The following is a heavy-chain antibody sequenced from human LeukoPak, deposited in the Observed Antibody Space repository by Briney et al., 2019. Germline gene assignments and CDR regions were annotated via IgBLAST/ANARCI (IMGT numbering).Heavy chain of an antibody. CDR3: ARGLCSSWRRWFDP. CDR1: GGSISSYY. J-gene: IGHJ5*02. V-gene: IGHV4-59*08. Sequence: PSDTLSLTCTVSGGSISSYYWSWIRQPPGKGLAWVGYIYYSGSTNYNPSLKSRVTISVDTSKNQFSLKLSSVTAADTAVYYCARGLCSSWRRWFDPWGQGTLVTVSS. CDR2: IYYSGST. D-gene: IGHD6-13*01.